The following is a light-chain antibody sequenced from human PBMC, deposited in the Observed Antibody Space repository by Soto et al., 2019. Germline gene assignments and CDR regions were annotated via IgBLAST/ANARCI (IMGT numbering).Light chain of an antibody. CDR1: QSVSSN. Sequence: EIVMTQSPATLSVSPGERATLSCRASQSVSSNLAWYQQKPGQAPRLLIYGASTRATGIPARFSGSGSGTEFTLTISSLQSEDCAVYYCQQYNNPSITFGQGTRLEVK. CDR2: GAS. V-gene: IGKV3-15*01. J-gene: IGKJ5*01. CDR3: QQYNNPSIT.